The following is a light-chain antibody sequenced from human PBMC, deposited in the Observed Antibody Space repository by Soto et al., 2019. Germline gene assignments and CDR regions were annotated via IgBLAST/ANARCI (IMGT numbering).Light chain of an antibody. CDR2: GAS. J-gene: IGKJ1*01. V-gene: IGKV3-20*01. CDR1: QSVSSNS. CDR3: QQYGGSPPT. Sequence: EIVLTQSPGTLSLSPGERATLSWRASQSVSSNSLAWYQRKPGQAPRLLIYGASYRATDIPHRFSGSGSGTDFTLTITRLDPEDFAVYYCQQYGGSPPTFGQGTKVEIK.